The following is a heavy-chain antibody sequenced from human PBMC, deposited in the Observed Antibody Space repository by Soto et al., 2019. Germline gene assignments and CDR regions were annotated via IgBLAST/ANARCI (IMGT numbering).Heavy chain of an antibody. CDR1: GYTFTSYE. J-gene: IGHJ4*02. CDR3: ARTLYGDNVDY. D-gene: IGHD4-17*01. CDR2: MNSNSGNT. V-gene: IGHV1-8*01. Sequence: QVQLVQSGAEVKKPGASVKVSCKASGYTFTSYEINWVRQATGQGLEWMGGMNSNSGNTGQAQKFQGRVTMTRNTSIRTAYMELSSLRSEDTAVYYCARTLYGDNVDYWGQGTLVTVSS.